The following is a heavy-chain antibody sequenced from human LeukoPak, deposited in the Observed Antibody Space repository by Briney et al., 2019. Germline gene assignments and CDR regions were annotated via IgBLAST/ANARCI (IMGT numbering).Heavy chain of an antibody. V-gene: IGHV3-43*01. D-gene: IGHD6-6*01. Sequence: GGSLRLSCATSGITFDDFTMHWVRQAPGKGLEWVSLISGDGGSTYYGDSVKGRFTISRDSSKNSLYLQLNSLRPEDTAVYYCAIMSGSWNDYWGQGTLVTVSS. CDR2: ISGDGGST. CDR1: GITFDDFT. CDR3: AIMSGSWNDY. J-gene: IGHJ4*02.